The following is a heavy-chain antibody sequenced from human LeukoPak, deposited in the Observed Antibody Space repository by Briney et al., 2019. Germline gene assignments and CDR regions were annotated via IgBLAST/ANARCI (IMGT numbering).Heavy chain of an antibody. CDR2: IYPGDSET. Sequence: GESLKISCKASGYKFTNYWIGWVRQMPGKGLEWMTIIYPGDSETRYSPSFQGQVTISAAKSIDTIYLQWNTLKASDTAMYYCARALRTGQGDDVPVLWGQGTLVTVSS. CDR1: GYKFTNYW. J-gene: IGHJ4*02. CDR3: ARALRTGQGDDVPVL. V-gene: IGHV5-51*01. D-gene: IGHD2-21*02.